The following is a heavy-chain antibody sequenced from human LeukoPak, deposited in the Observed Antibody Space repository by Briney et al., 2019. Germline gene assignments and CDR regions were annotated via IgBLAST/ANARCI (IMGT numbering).Heavy chain of an antibody. V-gene: IGHV3-43*02. Sequence: PGGSLRLSCAASGFTFDDYAMHWVRQTPGKGLECVSLISEDGGDAWYADSVRGRFTISRDNSKNSLYLQMNSLRTEDTAFYYCAKDKTRGPGDYWGQGTLVTVS. J-gene: IGHJ4*02. CDR2: ISEDGGDA. CDR1: GFTFDDYA. CDR3: AKDKTRGPGDY. D-gene: IGHD1-14*01.